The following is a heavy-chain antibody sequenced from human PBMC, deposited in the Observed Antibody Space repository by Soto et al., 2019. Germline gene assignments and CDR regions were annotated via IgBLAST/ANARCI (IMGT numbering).Heavy chain of an antibody. J-gene: IGHJ6*02. CDR2: IGSGGST. CDR1: GFTVSSNY. CDR3: AKPRLNYSSSWYVPYYYHGMDV. Sequence: GGSLRLSCAASGFTVSSNYMSWVRQAPGKGLEWVSVIGSGGSTYYADSVKGRFTISRDNSKNTLYLQMNSLRAEDTAVYYCAKPRLNYSSSWYVPYYYHGMDVWGQGTTVTVSS. D-gene: IGHD6-13*01. V-gene: IGHV3-53*01.